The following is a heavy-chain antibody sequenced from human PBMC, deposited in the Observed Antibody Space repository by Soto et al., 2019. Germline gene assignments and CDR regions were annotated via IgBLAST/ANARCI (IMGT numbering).Heavy chain of an antibody. CDR1: GDSVSSDNYY. V-gene: IGHV4-61*01. CDR3: ARDIRGYSRAFDY. J-gene: IGHJ4*02. CDR2: IYSSGST. D-gene: IGHD5-18*01. Sequence: SETLSLTCTVSGDSVSSDNYYWAWIRQPPGKGLEWIGYIYSSGSTNYNPSLKSRVTISLDTSRNQFSLKLTSVTAADTAVYYCARDIRGYSRAFDYWGQGTLVTVPQ.